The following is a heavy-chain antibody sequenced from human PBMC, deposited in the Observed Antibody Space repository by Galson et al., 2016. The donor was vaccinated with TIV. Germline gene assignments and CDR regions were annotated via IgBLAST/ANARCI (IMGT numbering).Heavy chain of an antibody. CDR3: ARGFSKLRYYGSGSYLYFDY. D-gene: IGHD3-10*01. J-gene: IGHJ4*02. CDR2: IIPIFGVP. Sequence: SCKASGGTFSNYGVSWVRQAPGQGLEWMGGIIPIFGVPKYGQKFQGRLTITADESTSTAYTELSRLRSEDTAVYYCARGFSKLRYYGSGSYLYFDYWGQGTLVTVSS. V-gene: IGHV1-69*01. CDR1: GGTFSNYG.